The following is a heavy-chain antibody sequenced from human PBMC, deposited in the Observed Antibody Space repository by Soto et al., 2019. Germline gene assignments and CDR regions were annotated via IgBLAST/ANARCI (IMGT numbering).Heavy chain of an antibody. Sequence: GASVNVSCKASGYTFSNYGINWVRQAPGQGLEWMGWISPDNGNTNYAQKLQGRVTMTTDTSTNTAYMELRSLRSDDTAVYYCAGVRSEWFDPWGQGTLVTVSS. J-gene: IGHJ5*02. CDR1: GYTFSNYG. CDR3: AGVRSEWFDP. CDR2: ISPDNGNT. V-gene: IGHV1-18*01. D-gene: IGHD4-17*01.